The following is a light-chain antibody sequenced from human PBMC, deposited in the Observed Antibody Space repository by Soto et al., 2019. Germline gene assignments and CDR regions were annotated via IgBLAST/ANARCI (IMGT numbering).Light chain of an antibody. V-gene: IGKV1-33*01. CDR2: DVS. CDR3: QQYDYITIR. J-gene: IGKJ5*01. Sequence: TQLTNSKFTLSASVFASVHITCRASQGITGWLAWYQQKPGKAPKLLIYDVSNLETGAPSRFSGSGSGTDFTFTISRLQPEDITTYYCQQYDYITIRFGQRTRLAIK. CDR1: QGITGW.